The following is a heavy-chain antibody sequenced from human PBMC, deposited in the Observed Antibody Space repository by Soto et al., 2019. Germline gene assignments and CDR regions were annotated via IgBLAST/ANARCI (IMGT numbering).Heavy chain of an antibody. CDR2: IRGDGGDQ. CDR1: GFTFCRYW. D-gene: IGHD2-2*01. V-gene: IGHV3-7*01. CDR3: TRDEFQPGDS. Sequence: GVSLRLSCAASGFTFCRYWMSWVRQAAGKGVEWVANIRGDGGDQYYVHSVAGRFTVARDNAQNSLFLQMNSLRVEDTAVYYCTRDEFQPGDSWGQGTLVTVSS. J-gene: IGHJ5*01.